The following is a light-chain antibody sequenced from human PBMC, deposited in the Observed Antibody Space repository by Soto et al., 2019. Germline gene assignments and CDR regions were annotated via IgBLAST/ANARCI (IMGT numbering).Light chain of an antibody. Sequence: EIVLTQSPCTLSLSPGERAALSCTDSQSVSSSYLAWYQQKPGQAPRLLIYGASSRATGIPDRFSGSGSGTDFTLTISRLEPEDFAVYYCQQYGSSLWTFGQGTKVDIK. CDR1: QSVSSSY. CDR2: GAS. V-gene: IGKV3-20*01. CDR3: QQYGSSLWT. J-gene: IGKJ1*01.